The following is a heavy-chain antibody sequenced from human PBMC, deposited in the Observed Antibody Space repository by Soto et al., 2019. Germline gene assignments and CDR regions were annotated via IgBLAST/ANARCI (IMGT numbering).Heavy chain of an antibody. CDR2: ISGSGGST. D-gene: IGHD2-15*01. Sequence: EVQLLESGGGLVQPGGSLRLSCAASGFTFSSYAMSWVRQAPGKGLEWVSAISGSGGSTYYADSVKGRFTISRDNSKNTLNLQMNSLRAEDTAVYYCAKDGYCSGGSCYANWFDPWGQGTLVTVSS. CDR1: GFTFSSYA. J-gene: IGHJ5*02. V-gene: IGHV3-23*01. CDR3: AKDGYCSGGSCYANWFDP.